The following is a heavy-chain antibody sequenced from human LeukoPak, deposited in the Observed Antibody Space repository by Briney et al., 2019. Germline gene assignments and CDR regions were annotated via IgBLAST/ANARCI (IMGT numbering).Heavy chain of an antibody. D-gene: IGHD2/OR15-2a*01. Sequence: GGSLRLSCKASGFIFSNYAMSWVRQAPRKGLEWVSIITGSGGGSYYADSVKGRFTLSRDNSKNTLFLQMNSLRAEDTAVYYCAREGLFFDYWGQGTLVTVSS. CDR1: GFIFSNYA. CDR2: ITGSGGGS. CDR3: AREGLFFDY. V-gene: IGHV3-23*01. J-gene: IGHJ4*02.